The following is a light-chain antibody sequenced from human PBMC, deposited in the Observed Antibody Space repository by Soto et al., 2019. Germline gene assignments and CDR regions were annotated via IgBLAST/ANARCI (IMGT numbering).Light chain of an antibody. CDR3: QQYNSYWV. V-gene: IGKV1-9*01. J-gene: IGKJ1*01. CDR2: AAS. Sequence: DIQLTQSPSFLSASVGDRVTITCRASQGISSYLAWYQQKPGKAPKLLIYAASTLQSGVPSRFSGSGSGTEFTLTISSLQPEDFATDYCQQYNSYWVFGQGTKVDIK. CDR1: QGISSY.